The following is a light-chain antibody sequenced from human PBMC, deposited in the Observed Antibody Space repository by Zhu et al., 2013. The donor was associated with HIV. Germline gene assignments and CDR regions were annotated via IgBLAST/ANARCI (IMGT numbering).Light chain of an antibody. J-gene: IGKJ5*01. CDR3: QQYGSSILIT. V-gene: IGKV3-20*01. Sequence: EIVLTQSPGTLSLSPGERATLSCRASQSVSSGYLAWYQHRPGQAPRLLIYGISSRASGIPDRFSGSGSGTDFTLTITRLEPEDFAVYYCQQYGSSILITFGQGTRLEIK. CDR2: GIS. CDR1: QSVSSGY.